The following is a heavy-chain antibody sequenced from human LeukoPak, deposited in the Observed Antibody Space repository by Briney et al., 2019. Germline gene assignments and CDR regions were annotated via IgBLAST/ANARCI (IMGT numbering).Heavy chain of an antibody. CDR2: IYYSGST. D-gene: IGHD3-10*01. CDR1: GDSISTYY. J-gene: IGHJ5*02. V-gene: IGHV4-59*01. CDR3: ARDPVGSNWFDP. Sequence: SETLSLTCTVSGDSISTYYWSWIRQPPGKGLEWIGYIYYSGSTNYNPSLKSRVTISVDTSKNQFSLKLSSVTAADTAVYYCARDPVGSNWFDPWGQGTLVTVSS.